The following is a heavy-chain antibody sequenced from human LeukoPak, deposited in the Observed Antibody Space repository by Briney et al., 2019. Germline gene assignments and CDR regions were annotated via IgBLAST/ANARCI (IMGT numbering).Heavy chain of an antibody. CDR2: IIPIFGTA. CDR3: ARHMYCDFWSGYYRDYYYMDV. V-gene: IGHV1-69*05. CDR1: GGTFSSYA. Sequence: SVKVSCKASGGTFSSYAISWVRQAPGQGLEWMGGIIPIFGTANYAQKFQGRVTITTDESTSTAYMELSSLRSEDTAVYYCARHMYCDFWSGYYRDYYYMDVWGKGTTVTVSS. D-gene: IGHD3-3*01. J-gene: IGHJ6*03.